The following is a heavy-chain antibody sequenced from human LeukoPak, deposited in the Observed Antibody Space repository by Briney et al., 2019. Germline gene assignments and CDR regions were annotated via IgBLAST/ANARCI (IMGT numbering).Heavy chain of an antibody. J-gene: IGHJ6*02. V-gene: IGHV1-18*01. CDR1: GYTLTSYG. Sequence: ASVKVSCKASGYTLTSYGISWVRQAPGQGLEWMGWISAYNGNTNYAQKLQGRVTMTTDTSTSTAYMELRRLRSDDTAVYYCARDHWWIQLWLGGGYYYGMDVWGQGTTVTVSS. CDR3: ARDHWWIQLWLGGGYYYGMDV. D-gene: IGHD5-18*01. CDR2: ISAYNGNT.